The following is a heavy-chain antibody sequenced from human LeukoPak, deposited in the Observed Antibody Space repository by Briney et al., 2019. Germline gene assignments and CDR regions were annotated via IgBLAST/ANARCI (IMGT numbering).Heavy chain of an antibody. Sequence: PGGSLRLSCAASGLTFSSSAMNWVRQAAGKGLEWVSGISSSGGITYYADSVKGRFTISRDNSKNTLYLQLNSLRAEDTAVYYCAKSSQGFGMDVWGQGTTVTVSS. J-gene: IGHJ6*02. CDR2: ISSSGGIT. CDR3: AKSSQGFGMDV. CDR1: GLTFSSSA. V-gene: IGHV3-23*01.